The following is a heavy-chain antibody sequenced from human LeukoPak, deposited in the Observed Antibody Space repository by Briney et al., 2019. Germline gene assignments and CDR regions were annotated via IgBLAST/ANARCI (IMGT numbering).Heavy chain of an antibody. CDR3: ARLHDYGDYGLGY. Sequence: PGRSLRLSRAASGFTFSDYYMSWIRQAPGKGLEWVSYISSSGSTIYYADSVKGRFTISRDNAKNSLYLQMNSLRAEDTAVYYCARLHDYGDYGLGYWGQGTLVTVSS. V-gene: IGHV3-11*01. J-gene: IGHJ4*02. CDR2: ISSSGSTI. CDR1: GFTFSDYY. D-gene: IGHD4-17*01.